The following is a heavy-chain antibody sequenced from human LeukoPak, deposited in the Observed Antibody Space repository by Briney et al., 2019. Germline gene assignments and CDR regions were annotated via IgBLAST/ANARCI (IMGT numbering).Heavy chain of an antibody. CDR3: ASTIVVVTDAMPYYYYYGMDV. CDR1: GYTLNRHY. CDR2: INFSVGSI. J-gene: IGHJ6*02. Sequence: ASVKVSCKACGYTLNRHYMHWLRQAPGQGLEWMGKINFSVGSIDYVQKFQGRVTITADESTSTAYMELSSLRSEDTAVYYCASTIVVVTDAMPYYYYYGMDVWGQGTTVTVSS. D-gene: IGHD2-2*01. V-gene: IGHV1-46*02.